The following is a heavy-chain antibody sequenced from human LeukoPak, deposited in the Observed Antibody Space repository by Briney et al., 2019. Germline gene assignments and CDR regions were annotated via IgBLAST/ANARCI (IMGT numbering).Heavy chain of an antibody. Sequence: ESLKISCKGSGYSFTNYWVVWVRQMPGKGLEWMGIIYPGDSDTGYSPSFQGQVTISADKSISAAYLQWSSLKASDTAIYYCARREGWNDVSWFDPWGQGTLVTVSS. V-gene: IGHV5-51*01. J-gene: IGHJ5*02. D-gene: IGHD1-1*01. CDR2: IYPGDSDT. CDR1: GYSFTNYW. CDR3: ARREGWNDVSWFDP.